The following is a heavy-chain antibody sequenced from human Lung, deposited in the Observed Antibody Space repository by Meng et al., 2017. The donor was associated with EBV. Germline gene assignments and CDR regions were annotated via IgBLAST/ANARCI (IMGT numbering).Heavy chain of an antibody. CDR3: ARVAAAGNEWFDP. CDR1: GGSISSINW. CDR2: IYHSGST. J-gene: IGHJ5*02. V-gene: IGHV4-4*02. D-gene: IGHD6-13*01. Sequence: QVPLQESGPGLVKPSETLAPTCAVSGGSISSINWWTWVRQPPGKGLEWIGEIYHSGSTNYNPSLKSRVTISVDKSKNQFSLKLSSVTAADTAVYYCARVAAAGNEWFDPWGQGTLVTVFS.